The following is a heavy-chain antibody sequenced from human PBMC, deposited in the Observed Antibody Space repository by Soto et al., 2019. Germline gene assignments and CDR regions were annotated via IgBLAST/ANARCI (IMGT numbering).Heavy chain of an antibody. CDR1: EHTFSSYW. J-gene: IGHJ4*02. V-gene: IGHV3-7*01. CDR3: ARIVTYYYDTSGYFDY. Sequence: GGSLRLSCAASEHTFSSYWMSWVRQAPGKGLEWVANIKQDGSKKYYVDSVEGRFTISRDNAKNSLYLQMNSLRAEDTAVYYCARIVTYYYDTSGYFDYWGQGTLVTVSS. D-gene: IGHD3-22*01. CDR2: IKQDGSKK.